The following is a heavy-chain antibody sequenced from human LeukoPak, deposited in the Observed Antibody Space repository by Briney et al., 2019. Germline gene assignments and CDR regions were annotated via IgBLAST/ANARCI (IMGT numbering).Heavy chain of an antibody. J-gene: IGHJ4*02. D-gene: IGHD2-2*01. CDR1: GYTFTNYY. Sequence: ASVKVSCKASGYTFTNYYMHWLRQAPGQGFEWRGWINPNDGDTNYAPKFQGRVTMTRDTSISTAHMEVSRLRSDDTAVYYCARANFLYCSSSTCLFDYWGQGTLVTVSS. V-gene: IGHV1-2*02. CDR2: INPNDGDT. CDR3: ARANFLYCSSSTCLFDY.